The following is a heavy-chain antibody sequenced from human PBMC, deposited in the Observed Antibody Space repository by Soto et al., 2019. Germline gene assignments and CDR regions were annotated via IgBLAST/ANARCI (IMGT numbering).Heavy chain of an antibody. CDR3: ARSAVGRFGFWSGNWFDP. Sequence: SETLSLTCTVSGGSISSYYWSWIRQPAGKGLEWIGRIYTSGSTNYNPSLKSRVTMSVDTSKNQFSLKLSSVTAADTAVYYCARSAVGRFGFWSGNWFDPWGQGTLVTVSS. V-gene: IGHV4-4*07. CDR2: IYTSGST. D-gene: IGHD3-3*01. J-gene: IGHJ5*02. CDR1: GGSISSYY.